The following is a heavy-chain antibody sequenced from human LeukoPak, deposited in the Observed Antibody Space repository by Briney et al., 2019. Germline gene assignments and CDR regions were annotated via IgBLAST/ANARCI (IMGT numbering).Heavy chain of an antibody. CDR1: GFTFSSYW. V-gene: IGHV3-74*01. J-gene: IGHJ3*02. CDR2: INSDGSST. Sequence: PGGSLRLSCAASGFTFSSYWMHWVRQAPGKGLVWVSRINSDGSSTSYADSVKGRFTISRDNAKYTLYLQMNSLRAEDTAVYYCARDLAVAGTNPIDAFDIWGQGTMVTVSS. CDR3: ARDLAVAGTNPIDAFDI. D-gene: IGHD6-19*01.